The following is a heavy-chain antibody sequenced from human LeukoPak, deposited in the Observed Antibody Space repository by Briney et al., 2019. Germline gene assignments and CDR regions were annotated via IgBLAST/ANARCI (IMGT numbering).Heavy chain of an antibody. CDR1: GGSMTGYY. CDR3: VKRAGTYFDY. D-gene: IGHD1-26*01. Sequence: SETLSLTCTVSGGSMTGYYWSRIRQPPGKELEYIGYIHYSGSTNYNPSLKSRATISIDTSKNQFSLRLSSVSAADTALYYCVKRAGTYFDYWGQGILVTVSS. J-gene: IGHJ4*02. CDR2: IHYSGST. V-gene: IGHV4-59*01.